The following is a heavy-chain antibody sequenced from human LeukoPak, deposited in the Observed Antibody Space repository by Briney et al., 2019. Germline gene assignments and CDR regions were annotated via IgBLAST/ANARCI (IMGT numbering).Heavy chain of an antibody. J-gene: IGHJ6*03. Sequence: GGSLRLSCAASGFTFSSYTINWVRQPPGNGLEWVSNIVTSSTTIYYADSVKGRFTISRDNAKNSLYLQMNSLRADETAVYYCARFAAGGAYYYYMDVWGKGTTVTVSS. CDR2: IVTSSTTI. D-gene: IGHD3-10*01. CDR1: GFTFSSYT. V-gene: IGHV3-48*01. CDR3: ARFAAGGAYYYYMDV.